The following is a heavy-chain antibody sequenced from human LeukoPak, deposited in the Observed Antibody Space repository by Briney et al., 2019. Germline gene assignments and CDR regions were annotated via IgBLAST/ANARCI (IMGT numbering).Heavy chain of an antibody. D-gene: IGHD5-24*01. CDR3: ARELGDGYNNGTFDY. V-gene: IGHV3-30-3*01. J-gene: IGHJ4*02. Sequence: PGRSLRLSCAASGFTFSSHTMHWVRQAPGKGLEWVAVISYDGSNKYYADSVKGRFTISRDNSKNTLYLQMNSLRAEDTAVYYCARELGDGYNNGTFDYWGQGNLVIVSS. CDR1: GFTFSSHT. CDR2: ISYDGSNK.